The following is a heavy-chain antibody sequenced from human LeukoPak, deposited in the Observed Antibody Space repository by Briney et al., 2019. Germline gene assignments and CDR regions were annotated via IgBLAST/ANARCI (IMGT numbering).Heavy chain of an antibody. CDR2: IYSSGTT. CDR3: ARDGEGYIDGHYYYYMDV. Sequence: SETLSLACTVSGASISGYYWSWIRQPAGKGLEWIGRIYSSGTTNYNPPLKSRVTMSVDKSKNQFSLKLNSVTAADTAVYYCARDGEGYIDGHYYYYMDVWGKGTTVTVSS. D-gene: IGHD5-18*01. J-gene: IGHJ6*03. V-gene: IGHV4-4*07. CDR1: GASISGYY.